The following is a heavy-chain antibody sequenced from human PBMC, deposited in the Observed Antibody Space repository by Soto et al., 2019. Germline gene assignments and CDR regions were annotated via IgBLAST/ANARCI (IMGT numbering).Heavy chain of an antibody. V-gene: IGHV1-8*01. CDR2: MNPNSGNT. CDR1: GYTFTSYD. D-gene: IGHD3-22*01. Sequence: VKVSCKASGYTFTSYDINWVRQATGQGLEWMGWMNPNSGNTGYAQKFQGRVTMTRNTSISTAYMELSSVTAADTAVYYCARFVSYYGHDYWGQGNLVTVSS. J-gene: IGHJ4*02. CDR3: ARFVSYYGHDY.